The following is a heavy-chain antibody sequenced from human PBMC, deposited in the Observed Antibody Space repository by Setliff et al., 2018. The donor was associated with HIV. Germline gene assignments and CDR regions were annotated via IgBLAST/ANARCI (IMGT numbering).Heavy chain of an antibody. J-gene: IGHJ6*03. Sequence: PGESLKISCAASGFTFSSYGMNWVRQAPGKGLEWVSSISSSSSYIYYADSVKGRFTISRDNAKNSLYLQMNSLRAEDTAVYYCARVGTVTPPYYYYYMDVWGKGTTVTVSS. D-gene: IGHD4-17*01. V-gene: IGHV3-21*01. CDR3: ARVGTVTPPYYYYYMDV. CDR1: GFTFSSYG. CDR2: ISSSSSYI.